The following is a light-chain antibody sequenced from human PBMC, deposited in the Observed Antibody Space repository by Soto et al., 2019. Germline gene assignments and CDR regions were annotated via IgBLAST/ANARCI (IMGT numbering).Light chain of an antibody. CDR1: QSLLHSNGYNY. CDR3: MQALQTPLT. CDR2: LGS. J-gene: IGKJ4*01. Sequence: DVVMTQSPLSLPVTPGEPASISCRSSQSLLHSNGYNYLDWFLQRPGQSPQLLIYLGSNRGSGVPDRFSGSGSGTDFTLKISRVEAEDVGVYYCMQALQTPLTFGGGTKVEI. V-gene: IGKV2-28*01.